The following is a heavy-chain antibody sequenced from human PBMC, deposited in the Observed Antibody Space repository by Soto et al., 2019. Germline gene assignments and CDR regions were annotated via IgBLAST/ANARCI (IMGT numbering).Heavy chain of an antibody. Sequence: EVQLVESGGGLIQPGGSLRLSFAASGFTVSSNSMSWVRQAPGKGLEWVSVIYSGGSTYYADSVKGRFTISRDNSKQPLYLLSNSLIAEDTAMYYCARLGSWYLFDYWGQGTLVTVSS. CDR1: GFTVSSNS. D-gene: IGHD6-13*01. V-gene: IGHV3-53*01. CDR2: IYSGGST. CDR3: ARLGSWYLFDY. J-gene: IGHJ4*02.